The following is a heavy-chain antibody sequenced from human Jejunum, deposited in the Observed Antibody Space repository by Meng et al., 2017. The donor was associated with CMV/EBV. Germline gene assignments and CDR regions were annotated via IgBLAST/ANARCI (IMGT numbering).Heavy chain of an antibody. Sequence: SGFTFRNYALPWVRQAAGKGLEWVAVMSYYGNNQYFADSVKGRFTLSRDNSKNTVYLQMNSLRPEDTAVYYCARDDYGDAGAYFDYWGQGTLVTVSS. CDR3: ARDDYGDAGAYFDY. CDR2: MSYYGNNQ. V-gene: IGHV3-30-3*01. J-gene: IGHJ4*02. CDR1: GFTFRNYA. D-gene: IGHD4-17*01.